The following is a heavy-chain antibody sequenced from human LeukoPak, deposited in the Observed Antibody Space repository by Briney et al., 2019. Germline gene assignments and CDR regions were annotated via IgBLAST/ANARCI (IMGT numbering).Heavy chain of an antibody. J-gene: IGHJ4*01. D-gene: IGHD3-10*02. CDR3: VKGRMLEEWLEF. V-gene: IGHV3-23*01. Sequence: GGSLRLSCEASGFTFGRSAMTWVRQTPGKGLEWFSSISSSGNTYYADSVKGRFTISRDNSKNLVNLQMNSLRAEDTAIYYCVKGRMLEEWLEFWGQGTLVT. CDR2: ISSSGNT. CDR1: GFTFGRSA.